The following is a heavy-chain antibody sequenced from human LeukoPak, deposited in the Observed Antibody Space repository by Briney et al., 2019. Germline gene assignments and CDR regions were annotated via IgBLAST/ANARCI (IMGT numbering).Heavy chain of an antibody. J-gene: IGHJ5*02. CDR2: IYYSGST. Sequence: PSETLSLTCTVSDGSISSHYWSWIRQPPGKGLEWVGYIYYSGSTNYNPSLKSRVTISVDTSKNQFSLKLSSVTAADTAVYYCARPYYYDSRIDPWGQGILVTVSS. V-gene: IGHV4-59*11. D-gene: IGHD3-22*01. CDR1: DGSISSHY. CDR3: ARPYYYDSRIDP.